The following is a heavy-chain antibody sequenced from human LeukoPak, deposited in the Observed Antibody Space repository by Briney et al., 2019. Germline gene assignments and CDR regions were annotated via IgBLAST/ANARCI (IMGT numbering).Heavy chain of an antibody. CDR3: ARGRRIAARIWFDP. CDR1: GYTFTSYD. V-gene: IGHV1-8*01. Sequence: ASVKVSCKASGYTFTSYDINWVRQATGQGLEWMGWMNPNSGNTGYVQKFQGRVTMTRNTSISTAYMELSSLRSEDTAVYYCARGRRIAARIWFDPWGQGTLVTVSS. J-gene: IGHJ5*02. D-gene: IGHD6-6*01. CDR2: MNPNSGNT.